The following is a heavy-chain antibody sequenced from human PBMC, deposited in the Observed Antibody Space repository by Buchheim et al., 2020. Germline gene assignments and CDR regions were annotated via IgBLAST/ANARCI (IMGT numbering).Heavy chain of an antibody. V-gene: IGHV3-74*01. D-gene: IGHD1-26*01. CDR1: GFTFSTYW. CDR2: TNEDGSIT. J-gene: IGHJ4*02. Sequence: EVQLEESGGGLVQPGGSLRLSCAASGFTFSTYWMHWVRQVPGKGLVWVSRTNEDGSITDYADSVKGRFTIPRDNAENTLYLPMNSLRVEDTAMYYCGRDLSGSQDYWGQGTL. CDR3: GRDLSGSQDY.